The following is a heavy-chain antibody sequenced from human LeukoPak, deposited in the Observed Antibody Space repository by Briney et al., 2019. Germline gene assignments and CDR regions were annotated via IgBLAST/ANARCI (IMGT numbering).Heavy chain of an antibody. CDR1: GGSISSSSYY. V-gene: IGHV4-39*07. D-gene: IGHD4-23*01. CDR3: ARDYAGNSGWFDP. Sequence: SETLSLTCTVSGGSISSSSYYWGWIRQPPGKGLEWIGSIYYSGSTYYNPSLKSRVTISVDTSKNQFSLKLSSVTAADTAVYYCARDYAGNSGWFDPWGQGTLVTVSS. J-gene: IGHJ5*02. CDR2: IYYSGST.